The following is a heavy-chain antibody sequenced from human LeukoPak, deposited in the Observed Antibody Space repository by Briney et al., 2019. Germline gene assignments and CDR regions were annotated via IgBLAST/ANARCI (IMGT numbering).Heavy chain of an antibody. Sequence: ASLRLSCATSGFTFSNYAMSWVRQAPGKGLEWVSAITGSGGNTYYADSVKGRFTISRDNSKNTVFLQMNSLRAEDTAVYYCAKWGDYDVLTGYYVSDYWGQGTLVTVSS. V-gene: IGHV3-23*01. D-gene: IGHD3-9*01. CDR2: ITGSGGNT. CDR3: AKWGDYDVLTGYYVSDY. J-gene: IGHJ4*02. CDR1: GFTFSNYA.